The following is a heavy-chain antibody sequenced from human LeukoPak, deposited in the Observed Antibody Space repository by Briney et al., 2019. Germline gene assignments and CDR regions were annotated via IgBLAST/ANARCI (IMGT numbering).Heavy chain of an antibody. D-gene: IGHD6-13*01. CDR3: AKGRSSWSAFDY. CDR2: ISGSDPGT. Sequence: PGGSLRLSCAASGFMFSKYAMSWVRQAPGRRLEWVSAISGSDPGTYYADSVKGRFTISRDNSKNTLYLQMNSLRAEDTAVYYCAKGRSSWSAFDYWGQGTLVTVSS. CDR1: GFMFSKYA. J-gene: IGHJ4*02. V-gene: IGHV3-23*01.